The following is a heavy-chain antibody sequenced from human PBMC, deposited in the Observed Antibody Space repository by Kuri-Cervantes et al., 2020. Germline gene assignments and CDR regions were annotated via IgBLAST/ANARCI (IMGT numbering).Heavy chain of an antibody. CDR1: GFTFSSYA. CDR2: IHSGGST. Sequence: GESLKISCAASGFTFSSYAMHWVRQAPGKGLEWVSVIHSGGSTYYADSVKGRFTIARDNSKNTLYFQMNSLRPEDTAVYYCARNLGYFGSGSLSDWGQGTLVTVSS. CDR3: ARNLGYFGSGSLSD. V-gene: IGHV3-53*01. D-gene: IGHD3-10*01. J-gene: IGHJ4*02.